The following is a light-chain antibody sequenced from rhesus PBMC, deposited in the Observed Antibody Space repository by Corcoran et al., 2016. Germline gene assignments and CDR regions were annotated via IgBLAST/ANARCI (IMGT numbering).Light chain of an antibody. Sequence: EIVMTQSPATLSLSPGERATLSCRASQSVSRSLAWYQPKPGQAPRLLIYGASSRATGIPDRFSGSGSGTEFTLTISSLEPEDVGVDYCQQDYSWPLTFGGGTKVELK. CDR2: GAS. J-gene: IGKJ4*01. CDR3: QQDYSWPLT. V-gene: IGKV3-42*01. CDR1: QSVSRS.